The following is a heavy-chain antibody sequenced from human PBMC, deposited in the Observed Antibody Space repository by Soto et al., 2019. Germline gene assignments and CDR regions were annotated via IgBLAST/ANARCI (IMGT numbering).Heavy chain of an antibody. J-gene: IGHJ4*02. CDR1: GFTFSSYG. CDR2: IKQDGSEK. V-gene: IGHV3-7*01. Sequence: GGSLRLSCAASGFTFSSYGMHWVRQAPGKGLEWVANIKQDGSEKYYVDSVKGRFTISRDNAKNSLYLQMNSLRAEDTAVYYCASLRPAAAYFDYWGQGTLVTVSS. CDR3: ASLRPAAAYFDY. D-gene: IGHD2-2*01.